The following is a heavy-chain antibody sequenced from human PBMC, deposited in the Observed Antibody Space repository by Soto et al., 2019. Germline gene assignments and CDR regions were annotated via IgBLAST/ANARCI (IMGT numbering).Heavy chain of an antibody. CDR1: GDSVSSNSAA. J-gene: IGHJ6*02. CDR3: ARDNPLYCSGGSCFLTGPLYCMDL. Sequence: PSQTLSLTCAISGDSVSSNSAAWNWIRQSPSRGLEWLGRTYYRSKWYNDYAVSVKSRITINPDTSKNQFSLQLNSVTPEDTAVYYCARDNPLYCSGGSCFLTGPLYCMDLWGQGTTVTVSS. CDR2: TYYRSKWYN. D-gene: IGHD2-15*01. V-gene: IGHV6-1*01.